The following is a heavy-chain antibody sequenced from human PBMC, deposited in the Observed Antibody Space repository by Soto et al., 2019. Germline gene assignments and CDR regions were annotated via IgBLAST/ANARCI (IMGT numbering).Heavy chain of an antibody. CDR2: IKHSGST. D-gene: IGHD3-10*01. CDR3: ARVFSYMVRGVAYYYMDV. V-gene: IGHV4-34*01. Sequence: SETLPLTCAVYGGSFSGHYWSWLRQPPGKGLEWIGEIKHSGSTNYNPSLKSRVTISVDTSKNQFSLKLSSVTAADTAVYYCARVFSYMVRGVAYYYMDVWGKGTTVTVSS. CDR1: GGSFSGHY. J-gene: IGHJ6*03.